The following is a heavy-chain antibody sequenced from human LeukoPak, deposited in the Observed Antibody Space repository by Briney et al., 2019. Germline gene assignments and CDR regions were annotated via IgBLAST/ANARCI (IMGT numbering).Heavy chain of an antibody. J-gene: IGHJ3*02. CDR1: GYTFTSYG. CDR2: ISAYNGNT. Sequence: ASVKVSCKASGYTFTSYGISWVRQAPGQGLEWMGWISAYNGNTNYAQKLQGRVTMTTDTSTSTAYMELRSLRSDDTAVYYCAKDSVALNGMYDPFDIWGQGTMVTVSS. V-gene: IGHV1-18*01. CDR3: AKDSVALNGMYDPFDI. D-gene: IGHD2-8*01.